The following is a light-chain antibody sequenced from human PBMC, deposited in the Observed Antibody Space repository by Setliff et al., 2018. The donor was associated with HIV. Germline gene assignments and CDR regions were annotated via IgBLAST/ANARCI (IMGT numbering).Light chain of an antibody. CDR2: DVS. CDR3: LSYTGSDTFV. J-gene: IGLJ1*01. Sequence: SALSQPASVSGSPGQSITISCTGTPSDVGGFTLVSWYQKYPDRVPKLIIYDVSKRPSRVSDRFSGSKSANTASLTISGLQAEDEADYYCLSYTGSDTFVFGSGTKV. V-gene: IGLV2-23*02. CDR1: PSDVGGFTL.